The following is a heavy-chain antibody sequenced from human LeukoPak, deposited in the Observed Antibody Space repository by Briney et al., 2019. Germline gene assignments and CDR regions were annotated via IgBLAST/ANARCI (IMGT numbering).Heavy chain of an antibody. J-gene: IGHJ4*02. CDR2: IKEDGSEK. V-gene: IGHV3-7*01. CDR3: ASAMSTFGGVRNYFDS. Sequence: GGSLRLSCAASGFTFSRYWMSWVRQAPGKGLEWVACIKEDGSEKYYVDSVKGRFTMSRDNAKNSLYLQMNSLRAEDTAVYYCASAMSTFGGVRNYFDSWGQGTLVTVSS. D-gene: IGHD3-16*01. CDR1: GFTFSRYW.